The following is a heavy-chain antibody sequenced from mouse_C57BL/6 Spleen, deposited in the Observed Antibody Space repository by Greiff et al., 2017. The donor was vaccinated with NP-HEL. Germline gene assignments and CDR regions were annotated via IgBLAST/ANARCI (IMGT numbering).Heavy chain of an antibody. D-gene: IGHD1-1*01. CDR1: GYTFTEYT. CDR2: FYPGSGSI. CDR3: ARHEPHYYGSSCVGFAY. J-gene: IGHJ3*01. V-gene: IGHV1-62-2*01. Sequence: VQLQQSGAELVKPGASVKLSCKASGYTFTEYTIHWVKQRSGQGLEWIGWFYPGSGSIKYNEKFKDKATLTADTSSSTVSMELSRLTSEDSAVYFCARHEPHYYGSSCVGFAYWGQGTLVTVSA.